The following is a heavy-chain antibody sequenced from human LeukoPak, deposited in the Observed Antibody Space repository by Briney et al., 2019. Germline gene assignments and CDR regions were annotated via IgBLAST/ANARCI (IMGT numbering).Heavy chain of an antibody. CDR1: GGSFSGYY. CDR2: INHSGST. CDR3: ARLRYYDSSGYLEGADDAFDI. Sequence: SETLSLTCAVYGGSFSGYYWSWIRQPPGKGLEWIGEINHSGSTNYNPSLKSRVTISVDTYKNQFSLKLSSVTAADTAVYYCARLRYYDSSGYLEGADDAFDIWGQGTMVTVSS. J-gene: IGHJ3*02. D-gene: IGHD3-22*01. V-gene: IGHV4-34*01.